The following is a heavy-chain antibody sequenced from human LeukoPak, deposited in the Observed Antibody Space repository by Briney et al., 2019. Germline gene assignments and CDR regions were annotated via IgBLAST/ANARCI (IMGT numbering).Heavy chain of an antibody. CDR2: ISWDGGST. J-gene: IGHJ4*02. CDR3: AKPRYDSSGYFEFDY. CDR1: GFTFDDYA. V-gene: IGHV3-43D*03. Sequence: PGGSLRLSCAASGFTFDDYAMHWVRQAPGKGLEWVSLISWDGGSTYYADSVKGRFTIPRDNSKNSLYLQMNSLRAEDTALYYCAKPRYDSSGYFEFDYWGQGTLVTVSS. D-gene: IGHD3-22*01.